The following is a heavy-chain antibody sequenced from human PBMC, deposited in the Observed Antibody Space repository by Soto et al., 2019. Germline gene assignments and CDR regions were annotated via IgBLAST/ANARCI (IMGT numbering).Heavy chain of an antibody. CDR1: GFTFDNFA. CDR3: AKPTRYGQGYFDY. CDR2: ISGGGGGT. Sequence: PGGSLRLSCTTSGFTFDNFAMSWVRQAPGRGLEWVSAISGGGGGTYYADSVKGRFIISRDNSKNTVYLQMNSLRAEDTAVYYCAKPTRYGQGYFDYWGQGTLVTVSS. D-gene: IGHD1-20*01. V-gene: IGHV3-23*01. J-gene: IGHJ4*02.